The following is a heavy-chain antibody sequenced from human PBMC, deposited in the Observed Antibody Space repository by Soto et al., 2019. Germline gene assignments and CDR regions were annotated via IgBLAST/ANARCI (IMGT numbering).Heavy chain of an antibody. V-gene: IGHV3-7*01. Sequence: GGSLRLSCAASGFTFSSYWMSWVRQAPGKGLEWVANIKQDGSEKYYVDSVKGRFTISRDNAKNSLYLQMNSLRAEDTAVYYCASFPGIMITFGGVIVSPREYYYYYMDVWGKGTTVTVSS. CDR2: IKQDGSEK. CDR1: GFTFSSYW. CDR3: ASFPGIMITFGGVIVSPREYYYYYMDV. D-gene: IGHD3-16*02. J-gene: IGHJ6*03.